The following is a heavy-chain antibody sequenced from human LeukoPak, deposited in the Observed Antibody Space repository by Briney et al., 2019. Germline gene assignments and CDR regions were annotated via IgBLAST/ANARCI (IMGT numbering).Heavy chain of an antibody. Sequence: PSQTLSLTCTVSGGSISSGDYYWSWIRQPPGKGLEWIGYIYYSGSTYYNPSLKSRVTISVDTSKNHFSLKLSSVTAADTAVYYCARASPRISSDAFDIWGQGTMVTVSS. J-gene: IGHJ3*02. CDR2: IYYSGST. CDR1: GGSISSGDYY. CDR3: ARASPRISSDAFDI. V-gene: IGHV4-30-4*01. D-gene: IGHD2-15*01.